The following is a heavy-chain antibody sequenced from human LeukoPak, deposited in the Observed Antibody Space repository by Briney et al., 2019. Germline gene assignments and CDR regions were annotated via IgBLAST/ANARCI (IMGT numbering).Heavy chain of an antibody. CDR1: GGTFSSYA. Sequence: ASVKVSCKASGGTFSSYAISWVRQAPGQGLEWMGRIIPIFGTANYAQKFQGRVTITADESTSTAYMELSSLRSEDTAVYYCARVGSGSNSAYYFDYWGQGTLVTVSS. D-gene: IGHD1-26*01. CDR3: ARVGSGSNSAYYFDY. V-gene: IGHV1-69*13. J-gene: IGHJ4*02. CDR2: IIPIFGTA.